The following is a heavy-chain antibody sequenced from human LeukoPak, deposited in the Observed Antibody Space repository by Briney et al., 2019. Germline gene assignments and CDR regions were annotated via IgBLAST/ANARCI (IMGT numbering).Heavy chain of an antibody. CDR1: GGTFSSYA. CDR2: IIPILGIA. Sequence: SVKVSCKAAGGTFSSYAISWVRQAAGQGREWLGRIIPILGIANYAQKLQGRVTITADKSTSTAYMELSSLRSEHTAVYYCARQTGWYEPLSYEDYWGQGNLVTVSP. CDR3: ARQTGWYEPLSYEDY. D-gene: IGHD6-19*01. V-gene: IGHV1-69*04. J-gene: IGHJ4*02.